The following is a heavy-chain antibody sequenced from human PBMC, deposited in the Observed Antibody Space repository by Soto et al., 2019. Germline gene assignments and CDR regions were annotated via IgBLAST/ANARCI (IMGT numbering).Heavy chain of an antibody. CDR1: GCSISSYY. D-gene: IGHD1-7*01. CDR2: IYYSGST. Sequence: SETLSLTCTVSGCSISSYYWSWIRQPPGKGLEWIGYIYYSGSTNYNPSLKSRVTISVDTSKNQFSLKLSSVTAADTAVYYCARGQSGITGTTDWFDPWGQGTLVTVSS. V-gene: IGHV4-59*01. J-gene: IGHJ5*02. CDR3: ARGQSGITGTTDWFDP.